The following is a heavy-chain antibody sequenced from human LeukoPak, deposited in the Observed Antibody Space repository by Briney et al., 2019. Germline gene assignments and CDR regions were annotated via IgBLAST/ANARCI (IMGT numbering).Heavy chain of an antibody. CDR3: ATSGGTLGPTNYFAY. CDR2: INHSGST. D-gene: IGHD3-16*01. Sequence: PSETLSFTCAVYGESFSGYYWSWIRQPPGKGLEWIGEINHSGSTNYNPSLKSRVTISVDTSKNQFSLKLSSVTAADTAVYYCATSGGTLGPTNYFAYWGQGTLVTVSS. J-gene: IGHJ4*02. CDR1: GESFSGYY. V-gene: IGHV4-34*01.